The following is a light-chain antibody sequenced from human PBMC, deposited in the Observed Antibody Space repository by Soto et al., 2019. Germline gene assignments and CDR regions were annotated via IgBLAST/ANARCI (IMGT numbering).Light chain of an antibody. V-gene: IGKV1-5*01. J-gene: IGKJ1*01. CDR1: QSVSTC. Sequence: DIQVTQSPSTLSLSPGDRVTFTCWASQSVSTCFVWYQHKPGKAPKLLIYDASSLQSGIPSRFSGSGSGTEFTLTISSLEPDDFATYYCQHYNNYSEAFGQGTHVDIK. CDR2: DAS. CDR3: QHYNNYSEA.